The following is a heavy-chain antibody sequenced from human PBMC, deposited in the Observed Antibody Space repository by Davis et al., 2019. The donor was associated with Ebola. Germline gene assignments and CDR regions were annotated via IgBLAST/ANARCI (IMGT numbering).Heavy chain of an antibody. D-gene: IGHD5-18*01. CDR2: INHSGST. CDR1: GGSFSGYY. J-gene: IGHJ4*02. V-gene: IGHV4-34*01. Sequence: PSETLSLTCAVYGGSFSGYYWNWIRQPPGKGLEWIGEINHSGSTNYNPSLKSRVTISVDTSKNQFSLDLSSVTAADAAVYYCARGYSYGFGYWGQGTLVTVSS. CDR3: ARGYSYGFGY.